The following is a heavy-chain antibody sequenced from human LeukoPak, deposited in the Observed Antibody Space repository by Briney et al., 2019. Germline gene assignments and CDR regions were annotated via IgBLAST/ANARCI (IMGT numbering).Heavy chain of an antibody. CDR2: INPNSGGT. J-gene: IGHJ4*02. CDR3: ARGSPGAYYYDFWSGYYTPIDY. D-gene: IGHD3-3*01. Sequence: GASVKVSCRASGYTFTGYYMHWVRQAPGQGLEWMGWINPNSGGTNYAQKFQGRVTMTRDTSISTAYMELSRLKSDDTAVYYCARGSPGAYYYDFWSGYYTPIDYWGQGTLVTVSS. CDR1: GYTFTGYY. V-gene: IGHV1-2*02.